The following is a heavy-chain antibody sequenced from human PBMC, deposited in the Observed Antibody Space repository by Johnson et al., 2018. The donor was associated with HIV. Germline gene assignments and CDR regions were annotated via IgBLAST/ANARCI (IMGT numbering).Heavy chain of an antibody. CDR3: ARGRGPRGAFDI. D-gene: IGHD3-16*01. J-gene: IGHJ3*02. V-gene: IGHV3-66*02. CDR2: IYSGGST. Sequence: VQLMESGGGLVKPGGSLRLSCAASGFTFSSNYMSWVRQAPGKGLEWVAVIYSGGSTDYADSLKGRFTISRANSKNTLYLQMNSLSAEDTAVYYCARGRGPRGAFDIWGQGTMVTVSS. CDR1: GFTFSSNY.